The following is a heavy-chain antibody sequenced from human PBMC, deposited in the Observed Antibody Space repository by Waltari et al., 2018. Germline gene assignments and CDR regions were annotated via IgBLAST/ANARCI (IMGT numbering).Heavy chain of an antibody. CDR2: ISSSGSTI. CDR1: GFTFSSYE. D-gene: IGHD3-3*01. Sequence: EVQLVESGGGLVQPGGSLRLSCAASGFTFSSYEMNWVRQAPGKGLEWVSYISSSGSTIYYADSVKGRFTISRDNAKNSLYLQMNSLRAEDTAVYYCARDSSYYDFWSGNWALDYWGQGTLVTVSS. J-gene: IGHJ4*02. CDR3: ARDSSYYDFWSGNWALDY. V-gene: IGHV3-48*03.